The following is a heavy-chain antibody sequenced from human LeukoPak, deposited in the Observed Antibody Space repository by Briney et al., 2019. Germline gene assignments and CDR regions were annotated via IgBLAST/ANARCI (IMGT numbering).Heavy chain of an antibody. D-gene: IGHD6-19*01. J-gene: IGHJ6*03. Sequence: SQTLSLTCTVSGVSIRGDTYYWGWIRQPPGKGLEWIGNYHIGNTYYNPSLKSRVTISEDTSKNQFSLRVNSVTAADTAVYYCARLWDSTGLYFYYYMDVWGEGTTVTVSS. CDR2: YHIGNT. CDR1: GVSIRGDTYY. V-gene: IGHV4-39*01. CDR3: ARLWDSTGLYFYYYMDV.